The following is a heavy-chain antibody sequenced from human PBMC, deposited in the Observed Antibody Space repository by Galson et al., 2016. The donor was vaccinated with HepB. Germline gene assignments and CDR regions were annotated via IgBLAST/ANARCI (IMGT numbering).Heavy chain of an antibody. D-gene: IGHD2-21*02. CDR3: ARGVTGTPYFDF. CDR1: GGSISSYF. V-gene: IGHV4-59*01. CDR2: VYKSRNT. J-gene: IGHJ4*02. Sequence: SETLSLTCNVSGGSISSYFWSWIRQSPGKGLEWIGYVYKSRNTNYSPSLKSRVTVSVDTSKNQFSLKLRSVTAADTAVYYCARGVTGTPYFDFWGQGALVTVSS.